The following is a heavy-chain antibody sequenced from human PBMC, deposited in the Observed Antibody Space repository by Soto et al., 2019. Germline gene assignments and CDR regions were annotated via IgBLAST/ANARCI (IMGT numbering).Heavy chain of an antibody. CDR1: GFTFSSYA. J-gene: IGHJ4*02. CDR3: AKGSQFMIVVVITPYFDY. Sequence: EVQLLESGGGLVQPGGSLRLSCAASGFTFSSYAMSWVRQAPGKGLEWVSAISGSGGSTYYADSVKGRFTISRDNSKNTLYLQMNSLRAEDTAVYYCAKGSQFMIVVVITPYFDYWGQGTLVTVSS. D-gene: IGHD3-22*01. CDR2: ISGSGGST. V-gene: IGHV3-23*01.